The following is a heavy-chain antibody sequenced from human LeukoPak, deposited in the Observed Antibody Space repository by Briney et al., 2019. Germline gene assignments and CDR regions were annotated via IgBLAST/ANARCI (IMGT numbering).Heavy chain of an antibody. V-gene: IGHV3-74*01. CDR3: AKDTYYDSSGKVDY. D-gene: IGHD3-22*01. CDR2: INSDGSST. CDR1: GFTFSSYW. Sequence: GGSLRLSCAASGFTFSSYWMHWVRQAPGKGLVWVSRINSDGSSTSYADSVKGRFTISRDNSKNTLYLQMNSLRAEDTAVYYCAKDTYYDSSGKVDYWGQGTLVTVSS. J-gene: IGHJ4*02.